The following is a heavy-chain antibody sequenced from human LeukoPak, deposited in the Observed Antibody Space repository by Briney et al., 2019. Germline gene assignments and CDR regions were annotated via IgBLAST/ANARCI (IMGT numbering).Heavy chain of an antibody. D-gene: IGHD3-22*01. CDR2: ISYDGSNK. J-gene: IGHJ4*02. Sequence: GGTLRLSCAASGFTFSSYGMSWVRQAPGKGLEWVAVISYDGSNKYYADSVKGRFTISRDNSKNTLYLQMNSLRAEDTAVYYCAKEGDYEEAGSFDYWGQGTLVTVSS. CDR3: AKEGDYEEAGSFDY. V-gene: IGHV3-30*18. CDR1: GFTFSSYG.